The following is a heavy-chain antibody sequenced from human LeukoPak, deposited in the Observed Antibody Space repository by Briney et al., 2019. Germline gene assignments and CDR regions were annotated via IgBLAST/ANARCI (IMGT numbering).Heavy chain of an antibody. CDR3: ARGHRHYYDSSGYYDDFDY. D-gene: IGHD3-22*01. CDR1: GYTFTSYY. J-gene: IGHJ4*02. CDR2: INPSGGST. V-gene: IGHV1-46*01. Sequence: GASVKVSCKASGYTFTSYYMHWVRQAPGQGLEWMGIINPSGGSTSYAQKFQGRVTMTRDMSTSTAYMELSSLRSEDTAVYYCARGHRHYYDSSGYYDDFDYWGQGTLVTVSS.